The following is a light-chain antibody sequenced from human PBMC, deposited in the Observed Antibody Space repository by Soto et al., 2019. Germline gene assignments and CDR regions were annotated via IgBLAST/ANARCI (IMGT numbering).Light chain of an antibody. CDR2: RAS. Sequence: EMVMTQSPATLSVSPGERATLFCMASQSVSSNLAWYQQKPGQAPRLLIYRASSRATGIPDRFSGSGSGTDFTLTISSLEPEDFAVYYCQQRSNWPPITCGQGTRREIK. V-gene: IGKV3-11*01. CDR1: QSVSSN. J-gene: IGKJ5*01. CDR3: QQRSNWPPIT.